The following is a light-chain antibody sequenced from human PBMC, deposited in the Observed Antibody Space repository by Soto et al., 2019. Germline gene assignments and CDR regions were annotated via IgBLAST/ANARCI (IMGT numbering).Light chain of an antibody. J-gene: IGKJ1*01. CDR3: LLDFSYFWA. CDR1: QGIRSA. Sequence: APCSLSASVGDRVTITCRASQGIRSALGWYQQKPGKVPKLLIYAASTLQSGVPSRFSGSGSGTDFTLTISSLQPEDFATYYCLLDFSYFWAFGQGTKVEVK. CDR2: AAS. V-gene: IGKV1-6*01.